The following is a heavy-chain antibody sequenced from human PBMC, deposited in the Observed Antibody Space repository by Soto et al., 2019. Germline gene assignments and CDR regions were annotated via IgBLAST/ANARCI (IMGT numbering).Heavy chain of an antibody. CDR3: ARRERGSLYYYYGMDV. V-gene: IGHV5-51*01. CDR2: IYPGDSDT. Sequence: EVQLVQSGAEVKKPGESLKISCKGSGYSFTSYWIGWLRQMPGKGLEWMGIIYPGDSDTRYSPSCQGQVTISADKSISTAYLQWSSLKASDTAMYYCARRERGSLYYYYGMDVWGQGTTVTVSS. CDR1: GYSFTSYW. J-gene: IGHJ6*02.